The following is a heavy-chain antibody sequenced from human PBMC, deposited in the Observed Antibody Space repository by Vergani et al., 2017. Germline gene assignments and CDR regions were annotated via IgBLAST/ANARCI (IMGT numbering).Heavy chain of an antibody. V-gene: IGHV1-46*03. J-gene: IGHJ6*02. CDR2: SNPSGGT. D-gene: IGHD2-15*01. Sequence: QVQLVQSGAEVKKPGASVKVSCKASGYTFTSYYMHWVRQAPGQGLEWMGISNPSGGTNYAQKFQGRVTMTKDTSTSTVDMELSSLRSEDTAMYYCARDGSGGSPFAMDVWGQGTTVTVSS. CDR1: GYTFTSYY. CDR3: ARDGSGGSPFAMDV.